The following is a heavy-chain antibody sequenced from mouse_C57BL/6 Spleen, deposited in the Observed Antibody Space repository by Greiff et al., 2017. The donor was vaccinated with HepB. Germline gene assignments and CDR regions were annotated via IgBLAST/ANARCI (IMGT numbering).Heavy chain of an antibody. CDR2: ISYDGSN. V-gene: IGHV3-6*01. CDR1: GYSITSGYY. Sequence: EVKLMESGPGLVKPSQSLSLTCSVTGYSITSGYYWNWIRQFPGNKLEWMGYISYDGSNNYNPSLKNRISITRDTSKNQFFLKLNSVTTEDTATYYCASWDGDYWGQGTTLTVSS. CDR3: ASWDGDY. D-gene: IGHD4-1*01. J-gene: IGHJ2*01.